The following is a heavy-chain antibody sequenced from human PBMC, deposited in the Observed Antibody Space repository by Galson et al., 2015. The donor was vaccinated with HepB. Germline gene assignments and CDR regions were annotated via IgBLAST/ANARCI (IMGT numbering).Heavy chain of an antibody. D-gene: IGHD3-10*01. V-gene: IGHV6-1*01. J-gene: IGHJ3*02. CDR3: TNERNYYASFDI. Sequence: CAISGDSVSTTGGAWNWIRQSPSRGLEWLGRTYFRSRGRNDYAPSMKSRGTIDPDTAKNQFSLQLNSVTPEDTAVYYCTNERNYYASFDIWGLGTMVTVSS. CDR2: TYFRSRGRN. CDR1: GDSVSTTGGA.